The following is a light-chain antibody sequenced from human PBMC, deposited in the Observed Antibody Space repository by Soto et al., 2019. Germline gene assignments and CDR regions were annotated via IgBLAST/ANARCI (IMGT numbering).Light chain of an antibody. Sequence: EIVLTQSPGTLSLSPGERATLSCRASQSVSSSWLAWYQQKPGQAPRLLIYGASSRATGIPDRFSGSGSGTDFTLTISRLDPEDFAVYYCQQYGSSPLTFGGGTKVEIK. CDR2: GAS. CDR3: QQYGSSPLT. J-gene: IGKJ4*01. V-gene: IGKV3-20*01. CDR1: QSVSSSW.